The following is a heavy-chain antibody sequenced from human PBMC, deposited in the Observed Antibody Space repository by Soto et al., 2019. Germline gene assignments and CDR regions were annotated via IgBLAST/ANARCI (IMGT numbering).Heavy chain of an antibody. D-gene: IGHD6-19*01. Sequence: QMQLVESGGGVVQPGGSLRLSCAASGFTFNYYPMHWVRQAPRKGLEWVAVVSFDGSNKYYADSVKGRFTISKDNSKNTRYLLMKSLRREDTAIYFCARLPGPLVAVLYIYPLGGRVAMSDVDVWGQGTTVTVSS. V-gene: IGHV3-30-3*01. CDR1: GFTFNYYP. J-gene: IGHJ6*02. CDR2: VSFDGSNK. CDR3: ARLPGPLVAVLYIYPLGGRVAMSDVDV.